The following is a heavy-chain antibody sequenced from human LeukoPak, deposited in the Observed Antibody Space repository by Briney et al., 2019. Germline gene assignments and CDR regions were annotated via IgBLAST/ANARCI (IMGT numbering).Heavy chain of an antibody. CDR2: ITTSSTYM. D-gene: IGHD6-19*01. CDR3: ARDPYSGGYGAYYYYYMDV. Sequence: GGSLRLSCAASGFTFSRYSMNWVRQAPGKGLEWVSSITTSSTYMFYADSVRGRFTISRDNAENSLYLQMNSLRDEDTAVYYCARDPYSGGYGAYYYYYMDVWGKGTTVTVSS. J-gene: IGHJ6*03. CDR1: GFTFSRYS. V-gene: IGHV3-21*01.